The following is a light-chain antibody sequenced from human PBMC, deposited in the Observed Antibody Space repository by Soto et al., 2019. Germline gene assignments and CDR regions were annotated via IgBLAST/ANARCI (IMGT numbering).Light chain of an antibody. Sequence: DIQMTQSPSSLSASIGDTVTITCQASQDISNSLNWYQQKPGKAPKLLIYDASYLGTGVPSRFSGSGSGTHFTFTITSLQTEDIATYYCQQYENLRTFGQGTKVTIK. CDR2: DAS. V-gene: IGKV1-33*01. CDR1: QDISNS. CDR3: QQYENLRT. J-gene: IGKJ1*01.